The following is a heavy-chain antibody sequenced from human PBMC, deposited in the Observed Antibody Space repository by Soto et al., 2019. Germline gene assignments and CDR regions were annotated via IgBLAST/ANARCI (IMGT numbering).Heavy chain of an antibody. Sequence: QVQLVQSGAEVKKPGSSVKVSCKASGGTFSSYAISWLRQAPGQWLEWMGGIIPISGTANYAQHFQGRVTITADESTSTDYMELSSLRSEDTAVYYCARSQGSSTSLEIYYYYYYGMDVGGQGTTVTVSS. CDR2: IIPISGTA. D-gene: IGHD2-2*01. V-gene: IGHV1-69*01. CDR3: ARSQGSSTSLEIYYYYYYGMDV. J-gene: IGHJ6*02. CDR1: GGTFSSYA.